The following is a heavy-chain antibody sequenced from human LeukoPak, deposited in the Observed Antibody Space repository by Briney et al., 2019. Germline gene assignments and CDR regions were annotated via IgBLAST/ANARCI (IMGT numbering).Heavy chain of an antibody. V-gene: IGHV4-34*01. CDR1: GGSFSGYY. D-gene: IGHD6-6*01. CDR3: ARGDGQLPFDL. J-gene: IGHJ2*01. CDR2: INHSGST. Sequence: SETLSVTCAVYGGSFSGYYWSWIRQPPGKGLEWIGEINHSGSTNYNPSLKSRVTISVDTSKNQFSLKLSSVTAADTAVYYCARGDGQLPFDLWGRGTLVTVSS.